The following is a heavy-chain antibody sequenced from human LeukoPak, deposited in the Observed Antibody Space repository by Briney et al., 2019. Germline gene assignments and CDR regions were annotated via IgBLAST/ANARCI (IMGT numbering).Heavy chain of an antibody. J-gene: IGHJ4*02. V-gene: IGHV4-59*01. D-gene: IGHD3-22*01. CDR3: ARVQYDSSGYNLGY. CDR2: IYYSGST. Sequence: SETLSLTCTVSGGSISSYYWSWIRQPPGKGLEWIGYIYYSGSTNYNPSLKSRVTISVDTSKNQFSLKLSSVTAADTAVYYCARVQYDSSGYNLGYWGQGTLVTVSS. CDR1: GGSISSYY.